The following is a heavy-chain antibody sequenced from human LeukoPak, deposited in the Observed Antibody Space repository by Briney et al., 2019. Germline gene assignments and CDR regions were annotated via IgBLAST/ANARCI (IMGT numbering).Heavy chain of an antibody. J-gene: IGHJ4*02. CDR3: ARAESSGDLSSDF. V-gene: IGHV3-48*01. D-gene: IGHD3-22*01. CDR2: ITASSSKV. Sequence: PGGSLRLSCAASGYTFSFYHIHWVPQAPGRGLEGLSYITASSSKVQYADSVKGSFHVSRDNAKNSLYLQMNSLRAEDTAVYYCARAESSGDLSSDFWGQGTLVTVAS. CDR1: GYTFSFYH.